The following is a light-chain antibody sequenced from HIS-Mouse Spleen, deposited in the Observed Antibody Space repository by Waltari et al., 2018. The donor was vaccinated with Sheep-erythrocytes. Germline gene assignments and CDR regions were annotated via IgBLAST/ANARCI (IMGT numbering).Light chain of an antibody. CDR1: QSVLYSSNNKNY. CDR3: QQYYSTLT. J-gene: IGKJ4*01. CDR2: CAS. V-gene: IGKV4-1*01. Sequence: DIVMTQSPDSLAVSLGERATINCKSSQSVLYSSNNKNYLAWYQQKPGQPPKLLLYCASTRESGVPDRFSGSGSGTDFTLTISSLQAEDVAVYYCQQYYSTLTFGGGTKVEIK.